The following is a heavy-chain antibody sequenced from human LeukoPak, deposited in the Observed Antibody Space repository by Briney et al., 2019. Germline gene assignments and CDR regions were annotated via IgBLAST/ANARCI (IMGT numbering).Heavy chain of an antibody. D-gene: IGHD3-3*01. CDR1: GGSISSYY. CDR2: IYYSGST. CDR3: ARASPNYDFWSGGFDP. Sequence: PSETLSLTCTVSGGSISSYYWSWIRQPPGKGLEWIGYIYYSGSTNYNPSLKSRVTISVDTSKNQFSLKLSSVTAADTAVYYCARASPNYDFWSGGFDPWGQGTLVTVSS. V-gene: IGHV4-59*01. J-gene: IGHJ5*02.